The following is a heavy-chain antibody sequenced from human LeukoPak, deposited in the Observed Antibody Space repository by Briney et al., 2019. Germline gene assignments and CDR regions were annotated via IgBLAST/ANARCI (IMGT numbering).Heavy chain of an antibody. CDR1: GFTFSSYS. V-gene: IGHV3-21*01. CDR3: ARDSSTVFDAFDI. D-gene: IGHD6-13*01. CDR2: ISSSSSYI. J-gene: IGHJ3*02. Sequence: RGSLRLSCAASGFTFSSYSMNWVRQAPGKGLEWVSSISSSSSYIYYADSVKGRFTISRDNAKNSPYLQMNSLRAEDTAVYYCARDSSTVFDAFDIWGQGTMVTVSS.